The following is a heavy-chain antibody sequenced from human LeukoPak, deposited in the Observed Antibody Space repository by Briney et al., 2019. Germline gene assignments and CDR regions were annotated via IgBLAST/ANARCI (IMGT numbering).Heavy chain of an antibody. V-gene: IGHV1-2*02. CDR2: INPNSGGT. J-gene: IGHJ4*02. Sequence: ASVKVSCKASGYTFTGYYMHWVRQAPGQGLEWMGWINPNSGGTNYAQKFQGRVTMTRDTSISTAYMELSRLRSDDTAVYYCARASRDYYDSSEGFDYWGQGTLVTVSS. D-gene: IGHD3-22*01. CDR3: ARASRDYYDSSEGFDY. CDR1: GYTFTGYY.